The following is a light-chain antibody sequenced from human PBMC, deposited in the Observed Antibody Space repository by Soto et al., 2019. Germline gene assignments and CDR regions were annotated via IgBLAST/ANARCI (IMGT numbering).Light chain of an antibody. CDR2: GAS. V-gene: IGKV1-6*01. CDR1: QGIRTD. Sequence: AIQMTQSPSSLSASVGDSIVITCRASQGIRTDLGWYRQKPGKAPEFLISGASDLQSGVSSRLSGRGSGTEFTLTISSLQPEDFATYYCQKYNSAPLTFGGGTKVEIK. J-gene: IGKJ4*01. CDR3: QKYNSAPLT.